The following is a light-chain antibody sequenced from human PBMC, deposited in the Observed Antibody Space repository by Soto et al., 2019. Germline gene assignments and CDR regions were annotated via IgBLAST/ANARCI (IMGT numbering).Light chain of an antibody. CDR2: AAS. V-gene: IGKV1-39*01. Sequence: DIQMTQSPSSLSASVGDRVTITCRASQSISSYLNWYQQKPGKAPKLLMYAASSLQSGVPSRFSGSGSGTDFTLTISSLQPEDFATYYCQQSYSNPITFGQGTRLEIK. CDR3: QQSYSNPIT. CDR1: QSISSY. J-gene: IGKJ5*01.